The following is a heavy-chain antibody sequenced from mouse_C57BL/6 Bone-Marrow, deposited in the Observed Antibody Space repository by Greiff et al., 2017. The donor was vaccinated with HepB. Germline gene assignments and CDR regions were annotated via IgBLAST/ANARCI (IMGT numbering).Heavy chain of an antibody. CDR2: ISSGGSYT. J-gene: IGHJ3*01. CDR1: GFTFSSYG. V-gene: IGHV5-6*01. CDR3: ARQGGFAY. Sequence: EVNLVESGGDLVKPGGSLKLSCAASGFTFSSYGMSWVRQTPDKRLEWVATISSGGSYTYYPDSVKGRFTISRDNAKNTLYLQMSSLKSEDTAMYYCARQGGFAYWGQGTLVTVSA.